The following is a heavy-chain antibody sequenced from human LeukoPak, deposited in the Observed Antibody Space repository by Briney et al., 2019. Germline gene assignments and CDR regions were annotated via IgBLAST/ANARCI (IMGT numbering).Heavy chain of an antibody. CDR2: ISAYNGNT. J-gene: IGHJ4*02. D-gene: IGHD6-19*01. Sequence: GASVKVSCKASGYIFTSYGISWVRQAPGQGLELMGWISAYNGNTNYAQSLYGRVTMTTDTSTSTAYMELRGLTSDDTAVYYCARISYSIGCDYWGQGTLVTVSS. CDR3: ARISYSIGCDY. CDR1: GYIFTSYG. V-gene: IGHV1-18*01.